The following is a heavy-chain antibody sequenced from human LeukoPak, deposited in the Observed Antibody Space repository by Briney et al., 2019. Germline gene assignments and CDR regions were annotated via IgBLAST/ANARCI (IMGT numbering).Heavy chain of an antibody. D-gene: IGHD3-22*01. CDR3: AKDRPSGTYYYDSSGYYWFDP. CDR1: GFTVSSNY. Sequence: GGSLRLSCAASGFTVSSNYMSWVRQAPGKGLEWVSVIYSGGSTYYAESVKGRFTISRHNSKNTLYLQMNSLRAEDTAVYYCAKDRPSGTYYYDSSGYYWFDPWGQGTLVTVSS. CDR2: IYSGGST. J-gene: IGHJ5*02. V-gene: IGHV3-53*04.